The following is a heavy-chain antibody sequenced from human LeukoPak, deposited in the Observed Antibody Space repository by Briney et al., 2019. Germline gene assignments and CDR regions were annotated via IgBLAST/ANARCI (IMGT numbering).Heavy chain of an antibody. J-gene: IGHJ4*02. CDR1: GFTFSSYA. D-gene: IGHD3-10*01. V-gene: IGHV3-23*01. CDR2: ISGSGGST. Sequence: GGSLRLSCEASGFTFSSYAMSWVRQAPGKGLEWVSGISGSGGSTYYADSVKGRFTISRDNSKNTLYLQMNSLRAEDTAVYYCAKDYYGSGVVGYFDYWGQGTLVTVSS. CDR3: AKDYYGSGVVGYFDY.